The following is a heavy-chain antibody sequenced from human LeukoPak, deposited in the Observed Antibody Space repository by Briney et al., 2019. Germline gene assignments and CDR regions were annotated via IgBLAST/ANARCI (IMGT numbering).Heavy chain of an antibody. CDR2: IRYDGSKK. Sequence: GGSLRLSCAASGFTFSDHGMHWVRQAPGKGLEWVTFIRYDGSKKYYADSVKGRFTFSRDNSKNMLYLQMNSLRADDTAIYYCVKGRDFYFDYWGQGTLVTVSS. J-gene: IGHJ4*02. D-gene: IGHD3/OR15-3a*01. V-gene: IGHV3-30*02. CDR3: VKGRDFYFDY. CDR1: GFTFSDHG.